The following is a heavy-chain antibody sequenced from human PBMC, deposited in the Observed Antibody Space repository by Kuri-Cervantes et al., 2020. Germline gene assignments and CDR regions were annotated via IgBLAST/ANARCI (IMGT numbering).Heavy chain of an antibody. CDR2: ISTDGTKA. D-gene: IGHD5-12*01. Sequence: GGSLRLSCAASGFTFSSHVMHWVRQSSGKGPEWLAVISTDGTKAYHADSVKGRFTISRDNSKNTLSLQMNSLRAEDTAVYYCARGDSGYDFFHYFDYWGQGTLVTVSS. CDR3: ARGDSGYDFFHYFDY. V-gene: IGHV3-30*07. J-gene: IGHJ4*02. CDR1: GFTFSSHV.